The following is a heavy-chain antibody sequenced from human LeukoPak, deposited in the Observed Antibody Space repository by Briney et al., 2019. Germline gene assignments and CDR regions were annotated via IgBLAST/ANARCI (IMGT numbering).Heavy chain of an antibody. V-gene: IGHV3-23*01. D-gene: IGHD6-19*01. J-gene: IGHJ4*02. CDR3: ARDSSGWSKNY. CDR1: GFTFSTDA. CDR2: ISGSGGST. Sequence: GGSLRLSCAASGFTFSTDAITSVRQAPGKGLQWVSAISGSGGSTYYGDSVKGRFTISRDNSKNMMYLQMNSLRVEDTAVYYCARDSSGWSKNYWGQGTLVTVSS.